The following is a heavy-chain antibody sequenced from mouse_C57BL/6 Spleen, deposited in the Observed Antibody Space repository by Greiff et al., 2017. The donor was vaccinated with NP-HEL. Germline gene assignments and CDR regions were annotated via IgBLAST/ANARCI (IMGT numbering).Heavy chain of an antibody. V-gene: IGHV3-6*01. J-gene: IGHJ2*01. CDR3: ARDYDYPDYFDY. CDR1: GYSITSGYY. CDR2: ISYDGSN. Sequence: ESGPGLVKPSQSLSLTCSVTGYSITSGYYWNWIRQFPGNKLEWMGYISYDGSNNYNPSLKNRISITRDTSKNQFFLKLNSVTTEDTATYYCARDYDYPDYFDYWGQGTTLTVSS. D-gene: IGHD2-4*01.